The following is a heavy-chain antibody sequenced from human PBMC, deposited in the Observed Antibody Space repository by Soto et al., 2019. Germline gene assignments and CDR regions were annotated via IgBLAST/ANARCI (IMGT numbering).Heavy chain of an antibody. Sequence: QVQLVESGGGVVQPGRSLRLSCAASGFTFSSYAMHWVRQAPGKGLEWVAVISYDESNKYYADSVRGRFTISRDNPKNTLYLQMNSLRAEDTAVYYCAKETRKAVAVSNYFDYWGQGMLVTVSS. D-gene: IGHD6-19*01. V-gene: IGHV3-30*04. CDR3: AKETRKAVAVSNYFDY. CDR1: GFTFSSYA. J-gene: IGHJ4*02. CDR2: ISYDESNK.